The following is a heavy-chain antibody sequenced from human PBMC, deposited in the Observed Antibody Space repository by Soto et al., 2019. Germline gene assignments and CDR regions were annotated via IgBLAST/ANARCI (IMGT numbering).Heavy chain of an antibody. V-gene: IGHV3-74*01. CDR1: GFTFSSYW. CDR3: ARDPGLQDNYYYCYYMDV. D-gene: IGHD2-15*01. Sequence: EVQLLESGGGLVQPGGSLRLSCAASGFTFSSYWMHWVRQAPGKGLVWVSRINSGGSSTSYADSVKGRFTISRDNAKNTMYLQMKNLKAEDTDVNSFARDPGLQDNYYYCYYMDVWGQGTTVTVSS. J-gene: IGHJ6*03. CDR2: INSGGSST.